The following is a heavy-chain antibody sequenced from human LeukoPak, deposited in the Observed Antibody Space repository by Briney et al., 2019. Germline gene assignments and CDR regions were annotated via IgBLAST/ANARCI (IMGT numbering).Heavy chain of an antibody. V-gene: IGHV4-61*05. CDR3: ARSQNSSGWYRLIGQNDAFDI. CDR2: IYYSGST. Sequence: PSETLSLTCTVSGGSISSSSYYWGWIRQPPGKGLEWIGYIYYSGSTNYNPSLKSRVTISVDTSKNQFSLKLSSVTAADTAVYYCARSQNSSGWYRLIGQNDAFDIWGQGTMVTVSS. CDR1: GGSISSSSYY. D-gene: IGHD6-19*01. J-gene: IGHJ3*02.